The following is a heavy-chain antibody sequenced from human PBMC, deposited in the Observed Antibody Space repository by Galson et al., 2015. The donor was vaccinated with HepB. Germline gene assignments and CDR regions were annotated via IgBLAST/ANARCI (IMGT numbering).Heavy chain of an antibody. V-gene: IGHV4-34*01. Sequence: SETLSLTCAVYGGSFSGYYWSWIRQPPGKGLEWIGEINHSGSTNYNPSLKSRVTISVDTSKDQFSLKLSSVTAADTAVYYCASLADCGGDCYSSSNTNWGQGTLVTVSS. CDR1: GGSFSGYY. CDR2: INHSGST. CDR3: ASLADCGGDCYSSSNTN. J-gene: IGHJ4*02. D-gene: IGHD2-21*02.